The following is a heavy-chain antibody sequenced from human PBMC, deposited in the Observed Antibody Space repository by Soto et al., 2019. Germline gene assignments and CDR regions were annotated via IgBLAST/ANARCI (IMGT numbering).Heavy chain of an antibody. CDR3: VGGQYYSDY. V-gene: IGHV3-30*03. Sequence: QVQLVESGGGVVQPGRSLRLSCAASGFPFTTYGMHWVREGPGKGLEWVAVISYDGSNKFYADSVKGRFTISRDNSKNTLYLHMNSLRPEDTALYYCVGGQYYSDYRGQGTLVIVSS. D-gene: IGHD3-10*01. J-gene: IGHJ4*02. CDR2: ISYDGSNK. CDR1: GFPFTTYG.